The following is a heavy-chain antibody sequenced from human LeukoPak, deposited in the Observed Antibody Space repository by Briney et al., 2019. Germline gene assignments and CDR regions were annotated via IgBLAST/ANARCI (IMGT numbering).Heavy chain of an antibody. CDR2: IYYSGST. Sequence: SETLSLTCTVSGGSISSSSYYWRWSRQPPGKGLEWIGSIYYSGSTNYNPSLKSRVTISVDKSKNQFTLNLTSVTAADTAVYYCARDVVVGSSSWSVAFVIWGKGTTVTVSS. V-gene: IGHV4-39*06. CDR1: GGSISSSSYY. D-gene: IGHD6-6*01. CDR3: ARDVVVGSSSWSVAFVI. J-gene: IGHJ6*04.